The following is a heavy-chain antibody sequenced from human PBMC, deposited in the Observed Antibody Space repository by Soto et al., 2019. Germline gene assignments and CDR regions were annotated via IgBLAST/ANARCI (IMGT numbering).Heavy chain of an antibody. CDR2: IIPIFGTA. Sequence: QVQLVQAGAEVKKPGSSVKVSCKASGGTFSSYAISWVRQAPGHGLEWMGGIIPIFGTANYAQKFQGRVTITADQSTSTAYMGLSSLRSEDTAVYYCALRGIAVAGTGDGWFEPWAQGTLVTVSS. CDR1: GGTFSSYA. J-gene: IGHJ5*02. D-gene: IGHD6-19*01. V-gene: IGHV1-69*01. CDR3: ALRGIAVAGTGDGWFEP.